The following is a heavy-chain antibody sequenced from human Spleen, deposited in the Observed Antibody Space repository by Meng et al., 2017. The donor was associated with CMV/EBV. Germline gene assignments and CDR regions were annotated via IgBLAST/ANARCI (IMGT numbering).Heavy chain of an antibody. CDR1: GFTFSSYE. J-gene: IGHJ4*02. Sequence: GGSLRLSCAASGFTFSSYEMNWVRQAPGKGLEWVSYISSSGSTIYYADSVKGRFTISRDNAKNSLYLEMNRLRAEDTAVYYCAREGYDFDSGSYYYYFDRWGQGTLVTVSS. CDR3: AREGYDFDSGSYYYYFDR. CDR2: ISSSGSTI. V-gene: IGHV3-48*03. D-gene: IGHD3-10*01.